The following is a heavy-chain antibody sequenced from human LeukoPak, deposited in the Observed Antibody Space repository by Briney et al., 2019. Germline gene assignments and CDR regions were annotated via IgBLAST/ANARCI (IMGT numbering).Heavy chain of an antibody. J-gene: IGHJ6*02. Sequence: PSETLSLTCAVYGGSFSGFYWSWIRQPPGKGLEWIGEINHSGSTNYNPSLKSRVTISVDTSKNQFSLKLSSVTAADTAVYYCARWGDSSGGTHYYGMDVWGQGTTVTVSS. CDR3: ARWGDSSGGTHYYGMDV. V-gene: IGHV4-34*01. CDR1: GGSFSGFY. CDR2: INHSGST. D-gene: IGHD3-22*01.